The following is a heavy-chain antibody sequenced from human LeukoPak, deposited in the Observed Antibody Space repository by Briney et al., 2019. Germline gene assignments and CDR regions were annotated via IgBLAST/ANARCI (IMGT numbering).Heavy chain of an antibody. V-gene: IGHV1-24*01. CDR2: FDPEDGET. CDR3: ATDGPSPLGVVTAIPLDY. Sequence: ASVKVSCTVSGYTLTELSMHWVRQAPGKGLEWMGGFDPEDGETIYAQKFQGRVTMTEDTSTDTAYMELSSLRSEDTAVYYCATDGPSPLGVVTAIPLDYWGQGTLVTVSS. D-gene: IGHD2-21*02. J-gene: IGHJ4*02. CDR1: GYTLTELS.